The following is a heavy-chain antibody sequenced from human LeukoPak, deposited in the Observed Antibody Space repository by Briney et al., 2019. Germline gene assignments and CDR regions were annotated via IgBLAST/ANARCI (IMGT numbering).Heavy chain of an antibody. CDR3: ARHEEEDGYNAKTFDF. J-gene: IGHJ4*02. Sequence: PSETLSLTCTVSGVSIRSSNNFWGWIRQPPGKGLEWIGGMHYSGTTYYIPSLRSRATISVDTSKNQFSLKLSSVTAADTAVYYCARHEEEDGYNAKTFDFWGQGTLVTVSS. CDR1: GVSIRSSNNF. D-gene: IGHD5-24*01. V-gene: IGHV4-39*01. CDR2: MHYSGTT.